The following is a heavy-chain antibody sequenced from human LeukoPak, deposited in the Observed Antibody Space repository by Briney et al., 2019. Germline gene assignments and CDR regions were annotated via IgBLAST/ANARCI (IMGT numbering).Heavy chain of an antibody. CDR3: ARVENWNYYYFDY. CDR1: GYTFTTYY. J-gene: IGHJ4*02. Sequence: ASVKVSCKASGYTFTTYYMHWVRQAPGQRLEWVGWINPNTGNTNYAQKFQGRVTMTRDTSINTAYMEMGSLRSDDTAIYYCARVENWNYYYFDYWGQGTLVTVSS. CDR2: INPNTGNT. V-gene: IGHV1-2*02. D-gene: IGHD1-7*01.